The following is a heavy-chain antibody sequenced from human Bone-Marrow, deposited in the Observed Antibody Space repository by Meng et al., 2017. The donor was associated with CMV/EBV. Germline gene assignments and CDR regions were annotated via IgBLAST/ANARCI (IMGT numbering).Heavy chain of an antibody. CDR1: GGSIIGYY. Sequence: LRLSCTVPGGSIIGYYVSWIRQPPGKGLEWIGYRYYSETPYYSPSLRSRVTISADTTKNQFSLRLTSVTAADTALYFCAITVNPVPFLNYFDPWGQGTLVTVSS. CDR2: RYYSETP. D-gene: IGHD4-23*01. CDR3: AITVNPVPFLNYFDP. V-gene: IGHV4-59*01. J-gene: IGHJ5*02.